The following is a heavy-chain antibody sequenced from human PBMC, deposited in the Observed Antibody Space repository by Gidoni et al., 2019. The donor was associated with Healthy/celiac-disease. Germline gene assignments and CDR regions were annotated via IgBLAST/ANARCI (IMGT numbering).Heavy chain of an antibody. CDR1: GYTFTGYY. V-gene: IGHV1-2*02. J-gene: IGHJ4*02. Sequence: QVQLVQSGAEVKKPGASVKVSCKASGYTFTGYYMHSVRQAPGQGLEWLGWINPNSGGTNYAQKFQGRVTMTRDKSISTAYMELSRLRSDDTAVYYCARVSWGCSGGSCYSGWGQGTLVTVSS. D-gene: IGHD2-15*01. CDR3: ARVSWGCSGGSCYSG. CDR2: INPNSGGT.